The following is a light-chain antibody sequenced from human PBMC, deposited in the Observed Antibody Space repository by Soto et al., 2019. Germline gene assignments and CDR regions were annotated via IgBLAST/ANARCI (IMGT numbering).Light chain of an antibody. V-gene: IGKV3-15*01. CDR1: QSVSSD. CDR3: LQYNDWPPKQYT. J-gene: IGKJ2*01. CDR2: GAS. Sequence: EIVMTQSPATLSVSPGERVTLSCRASQSVSSDLAWYQYKPGQAPRLLIYGASTRATGNPARFSGSGYGTEFSLSISSLQSEDFAVYYCLQYNDWPPKQYTFGQGTKLEIK.